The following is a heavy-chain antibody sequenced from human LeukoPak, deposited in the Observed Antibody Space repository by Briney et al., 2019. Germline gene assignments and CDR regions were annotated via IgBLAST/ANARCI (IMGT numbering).Heavy chain of an antibody. Sequence: PSETLSLTCTVSGGSISSYYWSWTRQPAGKGLEWIGRIYTSGSTNYNPSLKSRVTMSVDTSKNQFSLKLSSVTAADTAVYYCARDWSQLELPGEPAPLSNWFDPWGQGTLVTVSS. CDR3: ARDWSQLELPGEPAPLSNWFDP. V-gene: IGHV4-4*07. CDR2: IYTSGST. D-gene: IGHD1-1*01. CDR1: GGSISSYY. J-gene: IGHJ5*02.